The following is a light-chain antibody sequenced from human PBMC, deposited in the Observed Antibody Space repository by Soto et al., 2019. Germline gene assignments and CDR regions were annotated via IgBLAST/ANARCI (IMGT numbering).Light chain of an antibody. Sequence: MTQSPATLSVSPGERVTFSCQASQDISNYLNWYQQKPGKAPKLLIYDASNLETGVPSRFSGSGSGTDFTFTISSLQPEDIATYYCQQYDNLPLTFGGGTKVEIK. CDR1: QDISNY. V-gene: IGKV1-33*01. CDR3: QQYDNLPLT. J-gene: IGKJ4*01. CDR2: DAS.